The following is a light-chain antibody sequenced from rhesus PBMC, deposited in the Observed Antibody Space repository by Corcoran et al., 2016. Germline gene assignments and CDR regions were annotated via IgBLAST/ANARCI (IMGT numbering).Light chain of an antibody. CDR1: QSLLDSGGKTY. CDR2: EVS. V-gene: IGKV2-90*01. J-gene: IGKJ1*01. CDR3: MQSIELPWS. Sequence: DIVMTQTPLSLPVTPGEPASISCRSSQSLLDSGGKTYLYWYLQKLVQSPQLLIHEVSNRASGVPDRLSGSGAGTDFTLKISLVEGEEVGVYYCMQSIELPWSFGQGTKVEIK.